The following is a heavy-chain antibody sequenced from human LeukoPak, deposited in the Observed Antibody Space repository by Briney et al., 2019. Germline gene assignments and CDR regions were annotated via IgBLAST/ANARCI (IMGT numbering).Heavy chain of an antibody. J-gene: IGHJ4*02. Sequence: ASVEVSCKASGYTFTSYYMHWVRQAPGQGLEWMGIINPSGGSTSYAQKFQGRATMTRDMSTSTVYMELSSLRYEDTAVYYCARATGYSSSWAPFEYWGQGILVTVSS. CDR2: INPSGGST. V-gene: IGHV1-46*01. D-gene: IGHD6-13*01. CDR3: ARATGYSSSWAPFEY. CDR1: GYTFTSYY.